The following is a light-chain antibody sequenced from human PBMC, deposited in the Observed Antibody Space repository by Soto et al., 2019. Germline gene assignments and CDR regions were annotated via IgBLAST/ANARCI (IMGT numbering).Light chain of an antibody. CDR3: QQYGSSPIT. V-gene: IGKV3D-20*01. CDR2: DAS. J-gene: IGKJ5*01. Sequence: EILLTQSPATLSLSPGERATLSCGASQSVSSSYVAWYQHRPGLAPRLLIHDASSRATGIPDMFSGTKSGTDFTLTIRRLEPEDAAVYYCQQYGSSPITFGQGTRLEI. CDR1: QSVSSSY.